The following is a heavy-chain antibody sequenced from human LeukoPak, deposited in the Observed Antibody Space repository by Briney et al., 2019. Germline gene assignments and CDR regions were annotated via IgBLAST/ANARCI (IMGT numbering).Heavy chain of an antibody. V-gene: IGHV3-7*03. Sequence: GGSLRLSCAASGFTFCNSWMTWLRQAPGMGLEWVASIKQDGSEKYYVDSVRGRFTISRDNAKNSLYLQMNSLRAEDTAVYYCARWGAGTLDFWGQGTLVTVSS. J-gene: IGHJ4*02. D-gene: IGHD6-19*01. CDR2: IKQDGSEK. CDR3: ARWGAGTLDF. CDR1: GFTFCNSW.